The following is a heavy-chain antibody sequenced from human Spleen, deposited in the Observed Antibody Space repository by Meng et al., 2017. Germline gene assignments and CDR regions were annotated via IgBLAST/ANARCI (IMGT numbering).Heavy chain of an antibody. CDR2: IIPIFGTA. V-gene: IGHV1-69*06. CDR3: AREGTANYYYYGMDV. D-gene: IGHD2-21*02. CDR1: GGTFSSYA. Sequence: SVKVSCKASGGTFSSYAISWVRQARGQGLEWMGGIIPIFGTANYAQKFQGRVTITADKSTSTAYMELSSLRSEDTAVYYCAREGTANYYYYGMDVWGQGTTVTVSS. J-gene: IGHJ6*02.